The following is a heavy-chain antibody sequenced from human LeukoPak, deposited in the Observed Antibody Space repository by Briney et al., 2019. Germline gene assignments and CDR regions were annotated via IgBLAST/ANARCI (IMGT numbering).Heavy chain of an antibody. Sequence: SETLSLTCTVSGASISNSNYYWGWIRQPPVVGLEWIGSIYYSGTTYYNPSLKSRVTISVDTSKNQFSLKLSSVTAADTAVYYCARSDSYGYVYCFDYWGQGTLVTVSS. CDR3: ARSDSYGYVYCFDY. D-gene: IGHD5-18*01. J-gene: IGHJ4*02. V-gene: IGHV4-39*07. CDR1: GASISNSNYY. CDR2: IYYSGTT.